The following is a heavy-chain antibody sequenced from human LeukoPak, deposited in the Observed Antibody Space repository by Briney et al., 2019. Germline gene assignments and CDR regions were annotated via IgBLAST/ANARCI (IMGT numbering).Heavy chain of an antibody. V-gene: IGHV1-69*13. CDR2: IIPIFGTA. CDR1: GGTFSSYA. Sequence: ASVKVSCKASGGTFSSYAISWVRQAPGQGLEWMGGIIPIFGTANYAQKFQGRVTITADESTSTAYMELSSLRSEDTAVYYCARDNSSGQWLVRGYYYYGMDVWGQGTTVTASS. J-gene: IGHJ6*02. D-gene: IGHD6-19*01. CDR3: ARDNSSGQWLVRGYYYYGMDV.